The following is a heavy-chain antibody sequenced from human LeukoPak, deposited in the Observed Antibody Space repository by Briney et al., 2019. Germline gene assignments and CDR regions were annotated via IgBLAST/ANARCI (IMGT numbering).Heavy chain of an antibody. V-gene: IGHV4-30-2*01. D-gene: IGHD2-21*02. CDR1: GGSISSGGYS. Sequence: SQTLSLTCAVSGGSISSGGYSWSWIRQPPGKGLEWIGYIYHSGSTYYNPSLKSRVTISVDRSKNQFPLKLSSVTAADTAVYYCARLSRDCGGDCYLLFDYWGQGTLVTVSS. J-gene: IGHJ4*02. CDR2: IYHSGST. CDR3: ARLSRDCGGDCYLLFDY.